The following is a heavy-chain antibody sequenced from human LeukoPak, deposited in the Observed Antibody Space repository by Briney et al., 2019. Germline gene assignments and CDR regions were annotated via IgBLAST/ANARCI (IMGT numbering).Heavy chain of an antibody. CDR1: GYTFTNYG. Sequence: ASVKVSCKASGYTFTNYGINWVRQAPGQGLEWMGWISAYNGNTNCAQKLQGRVTMTTDTSTSTAYMELRSLRSDDTAVYYCARAGENYYDDYWGQGTLVTVSS. J-gene: IGHJ4*02. CDR3: ARAGENYYDDY. D-gene: IGHD1-26*01. CDR2: ISAYNGNT. V-gene: IGHV1-18*01.